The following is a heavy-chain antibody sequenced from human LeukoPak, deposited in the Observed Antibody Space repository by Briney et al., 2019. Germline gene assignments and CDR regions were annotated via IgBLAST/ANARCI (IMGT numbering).Heavy chain of an antibody. CDR1: GFTFSSYA. J-gene: IGHJ4*02. V-gene: IGHV3-23*01. CDR2: ISGSGGST. CDR3: AKGNHRYSYGPFDY. D-gene: IGHD5-18*01. Sequence: PGGSLRLSCAASGFTFSSYAMSWVRQAPGKGLEWVSAISGSGGSTYYADSVKGRFTISRDNSKNTLYLQVNSLRAEDTAVYYCAKGNHRYSYGPFDYWGRGTLVTVSS.